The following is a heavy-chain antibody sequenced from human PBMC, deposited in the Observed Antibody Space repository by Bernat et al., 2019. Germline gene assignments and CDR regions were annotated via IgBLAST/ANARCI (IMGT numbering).Heavy chain of an antibody. CDR3: ARGRGTIFGVVIKGNWFDP. Sequence: QVQLQQWGAGLLKPSETLSLTCAVYGGSFSGYYWSWIRQPPGKGLEWIGEINHSGSTNYNPSLKSRVTISVDTSKDQCSLKLSSVTAADTAVYYCARGRGTIFGVVIKGNWFDPWGQGTLVTVSS. D-gene: IGHD3-3*01. J-gene: IGHJ5*02. CDR2: INHSGST. CDR1: GGSFSGYY. V-gene: IGHV4-34*01.